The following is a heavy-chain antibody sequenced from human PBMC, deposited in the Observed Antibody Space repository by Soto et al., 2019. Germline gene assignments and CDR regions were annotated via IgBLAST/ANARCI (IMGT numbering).Heavy chain of an antibody. CDR2: ISGSGGST. CDR1: GFIFSSYA. Sequence: PRSSLRLSCAASGFIFSSYAMSWVRQAPGKGLEWVSAISGSGGSTYYADSVKGRFTISRDNYKNTLYLQMNSLRAEHTAVYYCAKDSSGWYWLTDYWGQGTLVTVSS. D-gene: IGHD6-19*01. CDR3: AKDSSGWYWLTDY. J-gene: IGHJ4*02. V-gene: IGHV3-23*01.